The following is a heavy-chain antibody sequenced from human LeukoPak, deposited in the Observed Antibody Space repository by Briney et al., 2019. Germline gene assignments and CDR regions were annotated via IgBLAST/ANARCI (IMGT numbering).Heavy chain of an antibody. V-gene: IGHV3-74*01. CDR1: GFTFSSYW. J-gene: IGHJ1*01. D-gene: IGHD3-22*01. CDR3: ARAPSEIGGYYPEYFRH. Sequence: GGSLRLSCAASGFTFSSYWMHWVRRAPGKGLVWVSRIKSDGSTRYADSVKGRFTISRDNAKNTVSLQMNSLRAEDTGVYYCARAPSEIGGYYPEYFRHWGQGTLVTVSP. CDR2: IKSDGST.